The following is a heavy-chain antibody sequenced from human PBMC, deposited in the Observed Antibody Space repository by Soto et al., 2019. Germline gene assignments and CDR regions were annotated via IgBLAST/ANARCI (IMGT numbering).Heavy chain of an antibody. CDR2: IYYSGST. D-gene: IGHD5-12*01. CDR1: GGSIRSYY. J-gene: IGHJ6*02. Sequence: PSETLSLTCTVFGGSIRSYYWSWIRQPPGKGLEWIGYIYYSGSTNYNPSLKSRVTISVDTSKNQFSLKLSSVTAADTAVYYCARQMRGATIPIYYYGMDVWGQGTTVTVSS. V-gene: IGHV4-59*01. CDR3: ARQMRGATIPIYYYGMDV.